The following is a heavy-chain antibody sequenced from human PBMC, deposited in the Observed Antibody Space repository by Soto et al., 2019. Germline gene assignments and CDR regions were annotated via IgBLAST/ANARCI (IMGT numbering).Heavy chain of an antibody. V-gene: IGHV3-30-3*01. CDR1: GFIFSSYA. D-gene: IGHD2-2*01. Sequence: GGSLRLSCAASGFIFSSYAMNWVRQAPGKGLEWVALISYDGVNKYYADSVKDRFTISRDNSKNTLYLQMNSLRAADTAVYYCGRCTSTSCHLGSDYWGQGTLVTVSS. CDR2: ISYDGVNK. CDR3: GRCTSTSCHLGSDY. J-gene: IGHJ4*02.